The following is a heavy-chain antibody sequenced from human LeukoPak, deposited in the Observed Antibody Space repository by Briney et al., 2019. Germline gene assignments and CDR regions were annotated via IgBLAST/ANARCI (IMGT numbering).Heavy chain of an antibody. J-gene: IGHJ6*03. CDR2: IDSSGGTI. CDR1: GFTFSDYY. D-gene: IGHD1-14*01. CDR3: ARDKTPDTFYYYMDV. Sequence: GGSLRLSCLASGFTFSDYYMTWIRQTPGKGLDWVAYIDSSGGTIYYADSVTGRFTVSRDNAKNSLYLQMNSLRPEDTADYYRARDKTPDTFYYYMDVWGKGTTVTVSS. V-gene: IGHV3-11*04.